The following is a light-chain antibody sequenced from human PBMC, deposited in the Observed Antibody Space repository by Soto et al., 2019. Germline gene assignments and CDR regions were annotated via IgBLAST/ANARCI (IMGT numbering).Light chain of an antibody. Sequence: ETVLTQSPSTLSLSPGERATLSCRASQSVRNNYLAWYQQKPGQAPRLLIYGASTRATGIPARFSGSGSGTEFTLTISSLQSEDFAVYYCQQYNNWSGTFGQGTKVDIK. CDR2: GAS. CDR3: QQYNNWSGT. CDR1: QSVRNN. J-gene: IGKJ1*01. V-gene: IGKV3-15*01.